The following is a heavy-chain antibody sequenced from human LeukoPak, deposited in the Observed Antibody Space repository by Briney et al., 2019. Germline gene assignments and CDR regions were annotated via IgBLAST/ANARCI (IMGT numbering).Heavy chain of an antibody. CDR3: AREEHWKWLKDDFWSGPVY. CDR1: GYTFTGYY. V-gene: IGHV1-2*02. J-gene: IGHJ4*02. CDR2: INPNSGGT. Sequence: GASVKVSCKASGYTFTGYYMHWVRQAPGQGLEWMGWINPNSGGTNYAQKFQGRVTMTRDTSISTAYMELSRLRSDDTAVYYCAREEHWKWLKDDFWSGPVYWGQGTLVTVSS. D-gene: IGHD3-3*01.